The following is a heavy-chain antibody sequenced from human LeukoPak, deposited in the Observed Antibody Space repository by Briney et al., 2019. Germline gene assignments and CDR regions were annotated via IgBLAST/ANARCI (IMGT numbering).Heavy chain of an antibody. V-gene: IGHV4-59*12. CDR1: GAPPGIDF. D-gene: IGHD5-12*01. Sequence: TSETLSLTCTVSGAPPGIDFWTGPGPPPGKGLEGMAYIYYTGSTNSNPSLKSRVTISVDTSRNQFSLKLSSVTAADTAVYYCARDPSNSGYDYLYYFDYWGQGTLVTVSS. CDR3: ARDPSNSGYDYLYYFDY. J-gene: IGHJ4*02. CDR2: IYYTGST.